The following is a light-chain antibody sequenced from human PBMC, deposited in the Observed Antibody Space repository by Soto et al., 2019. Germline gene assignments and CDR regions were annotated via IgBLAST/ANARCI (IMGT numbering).Light chain of an antibody. CDR3: QQYDDYPLT. CDR1: QSIRSW. CDR2: DAS. J-gene: IGKJ4*01. Sequence: DIQMTQSPSTLSASVVDRVIITCLASQSIRSWLAWYQQKPGKAPKFLIYDASSLESGVPSRFSGSGSGTEFTLTISSLQPDDFATYYCQQYDDYPLTFGGGTKVDI. V-gene: IGKV1-5*01.